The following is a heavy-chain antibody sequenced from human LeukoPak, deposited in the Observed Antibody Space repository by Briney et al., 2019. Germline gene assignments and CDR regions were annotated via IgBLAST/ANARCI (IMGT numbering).Heavy chain of an antibody. CDR1: GCTFTSYY. V-gene: IGHV1-69*13. Sequence: SVKVSCKASGCTFTSYYMHWVRQSPGQGLEWMGGIIPIFGSANYAQKFQGRLTITADESTSTAYMELSSLRSDDTAVYYCARGAIAATETWFDYWGQGTLVTVSS. J-gene: IGHJ4*02. CDR2: IIPIFGSA. CDR3: ARGAIAATETWFDY. D-gene: IGHD6-13*01.